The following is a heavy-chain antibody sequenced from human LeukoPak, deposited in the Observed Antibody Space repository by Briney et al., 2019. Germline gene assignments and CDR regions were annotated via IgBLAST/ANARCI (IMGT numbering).Heavy chain of an antibody. Sequence: PGGSLRLSCAASRFAFSSYAMTWVRQAPGKGREWVSTISGSSGNTYYADFVKGRFTISRDNSKNTLYLQINSLRAEDTAVYYCATRSGYSSSWYPQWGQGTLVTVSS. CDR1: RFAFSSYA. CDR2: ISGSSGNT. CDR3: ATRSGYSSSWYPQ. J-gene: IGHJ4*02. D-gene: IGHD6-13*01. V-gene: IGHV3-23*01.